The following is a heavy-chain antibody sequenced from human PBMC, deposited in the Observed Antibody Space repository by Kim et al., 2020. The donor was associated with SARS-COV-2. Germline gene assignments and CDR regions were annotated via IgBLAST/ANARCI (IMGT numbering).Heavy chain of an antibody. CDR1: GFNFSIYS. D-gene: IGHD4-17*01. CDR2: ISGGSPLI. Sequence: GGSLRLSCAVSGFNFSIYSMNWVRQAPGKGLEWVSSISGGSPLIFYADAMKGRFTISRDNAKNSVYLQMSSLRVEDTAVYYCARSAVYSDSNYYYYGMDVWGQVTTVTVSS. V-gene: IGHV3-21*06. J-gene: IGHJ6*02. CDR3: ARSAVYSDSNYYYYGMDV.